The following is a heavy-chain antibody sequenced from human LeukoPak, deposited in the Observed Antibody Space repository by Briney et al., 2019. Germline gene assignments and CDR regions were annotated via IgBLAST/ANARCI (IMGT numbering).Heavy chain of an antibody. D-gene: IGHD2-15*01. CDR2: INSDGSST. V-gene: IGHV3-74*01. CDR1: GFTFSSYW. Sequence: PGGSLRLSCAASGFTFSSYWMHWVRQAPGKGLVWVSRINSDGSSTSYADSVKGRFTISRDNSKNTLHLQMNSLRAEDMAAYYCAKFAQRYCSGGSCHPFDYWGQGTLVTVSS. CDR3: AKFAQRYCSGGSCHPFDY. J-gene: IGHJ4*02.